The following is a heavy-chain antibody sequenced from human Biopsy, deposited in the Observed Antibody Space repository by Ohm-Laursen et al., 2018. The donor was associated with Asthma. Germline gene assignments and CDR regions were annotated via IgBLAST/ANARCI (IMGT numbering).Heavy chain of an antibody. CDR1: GYTFNSAG. CDR2: ISVYNGNT. CDR3: ARPSPNRDILYYYYHMDV. V-gene: IGHV1-18*01. J-gene: IGHJ6*02. D-gene: IGHD3-3*02. Sequence: SSVKVSCKTSGYTFNSAGITWVRQAPGQGLEWMGWISVYNGNTKVAQKLQDRVTMITDTSTSTAYMELSGLRFDDTAIYYCARPSPNRDILYYYYHMDVWGQGTTVIVSS.